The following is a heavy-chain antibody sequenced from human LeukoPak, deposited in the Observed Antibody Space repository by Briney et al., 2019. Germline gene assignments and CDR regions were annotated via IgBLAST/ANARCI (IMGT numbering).Heavy chain of an antibody. CDR1: GGSISSYY. Sequence: SETLSLTCTVSGGSISSYYWSWIRQPPGEGLEWIGYIYTSGSTNYNPSLKSRVTISVDTSKNQFSLKLSSVTAADTAVYYCARHGKYYDFWSGYYEPWGQGTLVTVSS. CDR3: ARHGKYYDFWSGYYEP. CDR2: IYTSGST. D-gene: IGHD3-3*01. V-gene: IGHV4-4*09. J-gene: IGHJ4*02.